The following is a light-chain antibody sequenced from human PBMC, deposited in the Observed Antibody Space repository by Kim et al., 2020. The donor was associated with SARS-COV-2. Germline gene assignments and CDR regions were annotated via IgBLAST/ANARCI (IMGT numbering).Light chain of an antibody. J-gene: IGLJ3*02. CDR3: KSRDTSDDYLGV. Sequence: SSELTQDPAVSVALGQTVRITCQGDSLRNYYASWYQQKPRQAPVLVIYGKNNRPSGIPDRFSGSNSGNTASLTITGAQAEDEADYYCKSRDTSDDYLGVFGGGTQLTVL. CDR1: SLRNYY. CDR2: GKN. V-gene: IGLV3-19*01.